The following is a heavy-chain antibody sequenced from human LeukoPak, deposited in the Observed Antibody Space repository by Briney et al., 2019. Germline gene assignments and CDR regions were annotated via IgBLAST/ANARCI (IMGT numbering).Heavy chain of an antibody. Sequence: RGGSLRLSCAASGFTFSSYAMSWVRQAPAKGLEWVSSLSGSGDNTYYADSVKGRFTISRDNSKNTLYLQMNSLRVEDTAVYYCARGHYDFWSGYYSHWGQGTLVTVSS. CDR3: ARGHYDFWSGYYSH. V-gene: IGHV3-23*01. D-gene: IGHD3-3*01. CDR2: LSGSGDNT. CDR1: GFTFSSYA. J-gene: IGHJ4*02.